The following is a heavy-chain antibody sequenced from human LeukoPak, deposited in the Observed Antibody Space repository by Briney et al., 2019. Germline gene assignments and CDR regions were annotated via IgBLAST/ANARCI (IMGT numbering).Heavy chain of an antibody. CDR1: GYSSTTYW. CDR2: IYPGDSET. J-gene: IGHJ4*02. V-gene: IGHV5-51*01. Sequence: GESLKISCKGSGYSSTTYWIGWVRQMPGEGLEWMGIIYPGDSETRYSPSFQGQVTISADKSISTAYLQWSSLKASDTAMYYCARRHVYNYFFDYWGQGTLVTVSS. D-gene: IGHD5-24*01. CDR3: ARRHVYNYFFDY.